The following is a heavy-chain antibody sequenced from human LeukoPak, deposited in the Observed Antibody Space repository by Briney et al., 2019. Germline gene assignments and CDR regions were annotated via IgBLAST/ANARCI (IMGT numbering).Heavy chain of an antibody. CDR2: ISYDGSNK. V-gene: IGHV3-30*18. CDR3: AKEEQVGAFDY. J-gene: IGHJ4*02. CDR1: GFTFSSYG. Sequence: PGGSQRLSCAASGFTFSSYGMHWVRQAPGKGLEWVAFISYDGSNKYYADSVKDRFTISRDNSKNTLYLQMNSLRAEDTAVYYCAKEEQVGAFDYWGQGTLVTVSS. D-gene: IGHD1-26*01.